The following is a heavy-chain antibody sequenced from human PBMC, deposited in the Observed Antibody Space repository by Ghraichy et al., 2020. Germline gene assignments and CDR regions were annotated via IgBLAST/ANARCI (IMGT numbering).Heavy chain of an antibody. D-gene: IGHD2-21*02. CDR3: AKRSNSIVVVTATYFDY. J-gene: IGHJ4*02. CDR2: ISSSGGST. V-gene: IGHV3-23*01. CDR1: GFTFSNYA. Sequence: GGSLRLSCAASGFTFSNYAMSWVRQAPGKGLEWVSTISSSGGSTYYADSVKGRFTISRDNSKNTLYLQMNSLRAEDTAVYYCAKRSNSIVVVTATYFDYWGQGTLVTVSS.